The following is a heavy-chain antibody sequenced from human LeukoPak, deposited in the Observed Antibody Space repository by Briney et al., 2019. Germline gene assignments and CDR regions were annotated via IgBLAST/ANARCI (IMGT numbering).Heavy chain of an antibody. J-gene: IGHJ4*02. D-gene: IGHD7-27*01. V-gene: IGHV4-61*02. CDR3: ARDQDWGSDY. Sequence: SETLSLTCTVSGGSISSGSYYWSWIRQPAGKGLGWIGRIYTSGSTNYNPSLKSRVTISVDTSKNQFSLKLSSVTAADTAVYYCARDQDWGSDYWGQGTLVTVSS. CDR2: IYTSGST. CDR1: GGSISSGSYY.